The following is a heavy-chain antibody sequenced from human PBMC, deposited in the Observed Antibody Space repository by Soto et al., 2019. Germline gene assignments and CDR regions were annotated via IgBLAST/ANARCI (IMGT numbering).Heavy chain of an antibody. J-gene: IGHJ4*02. Sequence: GGSLRLSCAASGFTFSSHAMSWVRQAPGKGLEWVSAISGSGGSTYYADSVKGRFTISRDNSKNMLYLQMNSLRAEDTAVYYCAKDPRYSGSGYWGQGTLVTVSS. CDR3: AKDPRYSGSGY. CDR1: GFTFSSHA. V-gene: IGHV3-23*01. CDR2: ISGSGGST. D-gene: IGHD3-10*01.